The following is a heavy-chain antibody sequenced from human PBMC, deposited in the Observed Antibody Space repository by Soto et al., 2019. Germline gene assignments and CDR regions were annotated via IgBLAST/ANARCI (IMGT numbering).Heavy chain of an antibody. CDR2: ISYDGSNK. J-gene: IGHJ6*02. CDR1: GFTFSSYG. Sequence: QVQLVESGGGVVQPGRSLRLSCAASGFTFSSYGMHWVRQAPGKGLEWVAVISYDGSNKYYADSVKGRFTISRVNSKNTLYRQMNSLRAEDTAVYYCAKDRSYYYYYGMDVWGQGTTVTVSS. V-gene: IGHV3-30*18. CDR3: AKDRSYYYYYGMDV.